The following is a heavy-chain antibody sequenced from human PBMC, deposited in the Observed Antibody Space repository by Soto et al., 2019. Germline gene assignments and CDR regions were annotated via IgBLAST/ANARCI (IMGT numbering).Heavy chain of an antibody. D-gene: IGHD3-22*01. CDR1: GFTLSDYW. J-gene: IGHJ4*01. V-gene: IGHV3-74*01. Sequence: GGSLRLSCAASGFTLSDYWMHWVRQVPGKGLLWVSRISVDGGDTNYADSVKGRFTISRDNSKNTLYLQMNSLKTEDTGIYYCTTDSYSSIIVVRFDYWGHGTLVTVSS. CDR3: TTDSYSSIIVVRFDY. CDR2: ISVDGGDT.